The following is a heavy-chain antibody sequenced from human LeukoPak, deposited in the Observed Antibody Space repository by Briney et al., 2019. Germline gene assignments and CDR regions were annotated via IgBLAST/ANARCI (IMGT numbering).Heavy chain of an antibody. V-gene: IGHV4-59*01. Sequence: SETLSLTCTVSGGSISSYYWSWIRQPPGKGLEWIGYIYYSGSTNYNPSLKSRVTISVDTSKNQFSLKLSSVTAADTAVYYCARTGSSGCPYYYYMDVWGKGTTVTVSS. D-gene: IGHD3-22*01. CDR3: ARTGSSGCPYYYYMDV. CDR1: GGSISSYY. CDR2: IYYSGST. J-gene: IGHJ6*03.